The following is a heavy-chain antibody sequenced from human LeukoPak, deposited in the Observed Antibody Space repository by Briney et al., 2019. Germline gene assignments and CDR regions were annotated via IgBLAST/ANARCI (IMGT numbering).Heavy chain of an antibody. Sequence: ASVKVSCKASGYTFTIYDINWVRQAPGQGLEWMGWMNPNSGNTGYAQKFQGRVTMTRNTSISTAYMELSSLRSEDTAVYYCARGMYYDFWSGYYAGTYYFDYWGQGTLVTVSS. V-gene: IGHV1-8*01. CDR3: ARGMYYDFWSGYYAGTYYFDY. J-gene: IGHJ4*02. CDR2: MNPNSGNT. D-gene: IGHD3-3*01. CDR1: GYTFTIYD.